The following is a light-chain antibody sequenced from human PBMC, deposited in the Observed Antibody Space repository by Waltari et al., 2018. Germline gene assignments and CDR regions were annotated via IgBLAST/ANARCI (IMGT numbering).Light chain of an antibody. CDR3: QQYTIDPLT. J-gene: IGKJ4*01. CDR1: QSITDW. Sequence: DVQMTQSPATLSASVGDRVTITCRASQSITDWLAWYQQKPGKAPKLLIYKASTLESGVPSRFIGTRAVSEFTLTISNLQPDDFATYYCQQYTIDPLTFGGGTKVSI. V-gene: IGKV1-5*03. CDR2: KAS.